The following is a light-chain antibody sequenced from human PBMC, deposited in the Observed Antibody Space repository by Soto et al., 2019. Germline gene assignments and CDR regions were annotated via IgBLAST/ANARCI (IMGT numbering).Light chain of an antibody. CDR3: QQYNRWT. J-gene: IGKJ1*01. CDR1: QSISSW. V-gene: IGKV1-5*01. CDR2: DAS. Sequence: DIQVTQSPSTLSASVGDRVTITCRASQSISSWLAWYQQKPGKAPKLLIYDASSLESGVPSRFSGSGSGTEFTLTISSLQPDDFATYYCQQYNRWTFGQGTKV.